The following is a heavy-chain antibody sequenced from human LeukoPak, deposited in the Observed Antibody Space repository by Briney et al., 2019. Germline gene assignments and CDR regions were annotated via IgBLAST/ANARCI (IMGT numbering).Heavy chain of an antibody. CDR1: GFTFSNYW. V-gene: IGHV3-74*01. CDR3: ATYVDTVRYDAFDV. Sequence: GGSLRLSCAASGFTFSNYWMDWVRQAPGKGLVWVSRIHPDGKNTAYVDSVKGRFTISRDNARNTLFLQMNSLRTEDAAVYYCATYVDTVRYDAFDVWGQGTMVTVSS. J-gene: IGHJ3*01. CDR2: IHPDGKNT. D-gene: IGHD5-18*01.